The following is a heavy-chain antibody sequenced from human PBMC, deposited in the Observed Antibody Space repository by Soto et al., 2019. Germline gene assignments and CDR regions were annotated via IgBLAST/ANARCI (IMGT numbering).Heavy chain of an antibody. CDR1: GYTFTGYA. CDR2: INGGNGDT. Sequence: GXSVKVSCKASGYTFTGYAIHWGRQAPVQRLEWMGWINGGNGDTKYSQKFQGRVTISRDTSASTAYMELTSLGSEDTAVYHCARGYCSSTSCQYYFDFWGQGTLVTVSS. J-gene: IGHJ4*02. CDR3: ARGYCSSTSCQYYFDF. V-gene: IGHV1-3*01. D-gene: IGHD2-2*01.